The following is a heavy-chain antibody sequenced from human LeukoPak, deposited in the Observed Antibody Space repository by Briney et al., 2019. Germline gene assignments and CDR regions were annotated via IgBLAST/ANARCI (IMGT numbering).Heavy chain of an antibody. V-gene: IGHV3-23*01. J-gene: IGHJ5*02. CDR3: ARGGLLTFGGASDWFDP. CDR2: ISGSGGST. Sequence: GGSLRLSCAASGFTFSSYGMSWVRQAPGKGLEWVSAISGSGGSTYYADSVKGRFTISRDNSKNTLYLQMNSLRAEDTAVYYCARGGLLTFGGASDWFDPWGQGTLVTVSS. CDR1: GFTFSSYG. D-gene: IGHD3-16*01.